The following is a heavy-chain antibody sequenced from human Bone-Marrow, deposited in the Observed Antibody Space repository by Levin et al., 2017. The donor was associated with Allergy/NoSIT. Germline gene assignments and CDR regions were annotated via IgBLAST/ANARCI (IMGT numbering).Heavy chain of an antibody. D-gene: IGHD4-23*01. CDR2: IYYSGST. CDR1: GGSISSSSYY. Sequence: PGGSLRLSCTVSGGSISSSSYYWGWIRQPPGKGLEWIGSIYYSGSTYYNPSLKSRVTISVDTSKNQFSLKLSSVTAADTAVYYCARRDYGGNWDAFDIWGQGTMVTVSS. J-gene: IGHJ3*02. CDR3: ARRDYGGNWDAFDI. V-gene: IGHV4-39*01.